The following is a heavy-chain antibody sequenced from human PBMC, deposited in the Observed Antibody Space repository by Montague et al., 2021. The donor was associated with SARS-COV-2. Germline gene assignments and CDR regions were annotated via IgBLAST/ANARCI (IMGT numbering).Heavy chain of an antibody. Sequence: SLSLVASGFTVSSNYMSWVRQAPGKGLEWVSDIYSGGSTYYADSVKGRFTISRDNSKNTLYLQMNSLRAEDTAVYYCARDQRRYGSGSYYGPHYYYYGMDVWGQGTTVTVSS. D-gene: IGHD3-10*01. V-gene: IGHV3-66*02. CDR2: IYSGGST. J-gene: IGHJ6*02. CDR3: ARDQRRYGSGSYYGPHYYYYGMDV. CDR1: GFTVSSNY.